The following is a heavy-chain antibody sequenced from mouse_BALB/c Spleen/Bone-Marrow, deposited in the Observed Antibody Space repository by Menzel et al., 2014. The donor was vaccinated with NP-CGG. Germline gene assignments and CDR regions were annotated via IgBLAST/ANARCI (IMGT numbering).Heavy chain of an antibody. CDR2: IDPANGNT. CDR3: ASYYRYSFDY. V-gene: IGHV14-3*02. J-gene: IGHJ2*01. Sequence: EVQLQQSGAELVKPGASVKLSCTGSGFNIKDTYMHWVKQRPEQGLEWIGRIDPANGNTKYDPKFQGKATITADTSSNTAHLQLSSLTSEDTAVYYCASYYRYSFDYWGQGTTLTVSS. D-gene: IGHD2-14*01. CDR1: GFNIKDTY.